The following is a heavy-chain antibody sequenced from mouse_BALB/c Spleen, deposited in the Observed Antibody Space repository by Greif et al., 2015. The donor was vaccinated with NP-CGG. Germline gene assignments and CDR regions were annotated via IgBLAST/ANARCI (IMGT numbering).Heavy chain of an antibody. CDR3: ARRTVTEAMDY. V-gene: IGHV1-84*02. D-gene: IGHD2-13*01. Sequence: VQLQQSGPELVKPGASVKISCKASGYTFTDYYINWVKQKPGQGLEWIGWIYPGSGNTKYNEKFKGKATLTVDTSSSTAYMQFNSLTSEDTAVYFCARRTVTEAMDYWGQGTSVTGSS. CDR2: IYPGSGNT. CDR1: GYTFTDYY. J-gene: IGHJ4*01.